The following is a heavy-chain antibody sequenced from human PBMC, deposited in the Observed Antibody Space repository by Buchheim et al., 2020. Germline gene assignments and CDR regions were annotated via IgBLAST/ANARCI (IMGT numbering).Heavy chain of an antibody. Sequence: QVQLVESGGGVVQPGRSLRLSCAASGFTFSSYGMHWVRQAPGKGLEWVAVISYDGSNKYYAASVKGRFTISRDNSKTTPYLQMNSLRAEDTAVYYCAKERYCSSTSCYRYYYYGMDVWGQGTT. CDR3: AKERYCSSTSCYRYYYYGMDV. D-gene: IGHD2-2*01. CDR2: ISYDGSNK. J-gene: IGHJ6*02. CDR1: GFTFSSYG. V-gene: IGHV3-30*18.